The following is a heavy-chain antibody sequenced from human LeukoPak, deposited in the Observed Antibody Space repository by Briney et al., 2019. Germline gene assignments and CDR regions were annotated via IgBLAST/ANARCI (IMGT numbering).Heavy chain of an antibody. CDR2: IYPGDSDT. V-gene: IGHV5-51*01. J-gene: IGHJ6*02. CDR3: ARRDGYCSSTSRYADYYYGMDV. Sequence: GEPLKISCKGSGYSFTNYWIGWVRQMPGKGLEWLGIIYPGDSDTTYSPSFQGQVTISADKSISTAYLQWSSLKASDTAMYYCARRDGYCSSTSRYADYYYGMDVWGQGTTVTVSS. D-gene: IGHD2-2*01. CDR1: GYSFTNYW.